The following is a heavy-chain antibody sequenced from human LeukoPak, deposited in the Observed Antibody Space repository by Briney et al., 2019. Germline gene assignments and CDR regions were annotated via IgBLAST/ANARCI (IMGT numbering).Heavy chain of an antibody. J-gene: IGHJ4*02. D-gene: IGHD6-6*01. CDR3: AKDLRGTSSLFDS. V-gene: IGHV3-30*02. CDR1: GFTFSSYG. Sequence: GGSLRLSCAASGFTFSSYGMHWVRQAPGKGLEWVAFIRYDGSNKYYADSVKGRFTISRDDSKDTLWLQMNSLRPEDTAVYYCAKDLRGTSSLFDSWGQGTLVTVSS. CDR2: IRYDGSNK.